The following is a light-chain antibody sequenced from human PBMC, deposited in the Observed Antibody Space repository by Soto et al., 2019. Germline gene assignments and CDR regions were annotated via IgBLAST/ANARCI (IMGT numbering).Light chain of an antibody. CDR3: QQSYSAPRT. J-gene: IGKJ2*01. Sequence: DIQMTQTPSSLSASVGDRVTITCRASQSISNYLNWYQQKPGKAPKLLIYAASNLRSGVPSRFSGGASGTDFTLTVSSLHPEDFATYYCQQSYSAPRTLGQGTKLEIK. V-gene: IGKV1-39*01. CDR1: QSISNY. CDR2: AAS.